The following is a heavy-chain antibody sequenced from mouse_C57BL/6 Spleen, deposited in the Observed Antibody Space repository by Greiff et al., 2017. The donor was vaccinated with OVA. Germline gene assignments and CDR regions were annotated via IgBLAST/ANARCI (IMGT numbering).Heavy chain of an antibody. CDR1: GFTFSSYG. V-gene: IGHV5-6*01. CDR2: ISSGGSYT. CDR3: ARQCYGSTSFAY. D-gene: IGHD1-1*01. J-gene: IGHJ3*01. Sequence: EVQGVESGGDLVKPGGSLKLSCAASGFTFSSYGMSWVRQTPDKRLEWVATISSGGSYTYYPDRVKGRFTISRDNAKNTLYLQMSSLKSEDTAMYYCARQCYGSTSFAYWGQGTLVTVSA.